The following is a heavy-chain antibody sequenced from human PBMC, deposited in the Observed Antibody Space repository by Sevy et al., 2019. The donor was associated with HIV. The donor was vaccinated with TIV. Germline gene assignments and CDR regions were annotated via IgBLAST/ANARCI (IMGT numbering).Heavy chain of an antibody. CDR2: MNPNSGNT. D-gene: IGHD5-12*01. V-gene: IGHV1-8*01. CDR1: GYTFTSYD. J-gene: IGHJ4*02. Sequence: ASVKVSCKASGYTFTSYDINWVRQATGQGLEWMGWMNPNSGNTGYAQKFQGRVTMTRNTSISTAYMELSSLRFEDTAVYYCARGERGLRSGYDSESGENNYWGQGTLVTVSS. CDR3: ARGERGLRSGYDSESGENNY.